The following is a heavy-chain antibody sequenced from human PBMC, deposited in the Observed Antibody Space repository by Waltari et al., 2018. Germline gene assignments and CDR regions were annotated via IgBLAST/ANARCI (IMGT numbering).Heavy chain of an antibody. V-gene: IGHV4-59*01. D-gene: IGHD3-3*01. CDR3: ARSYDFWSGYPLHY. Sequence: QVQLQESGPGLVKPSETLSLICSVSGDSFTTYYWSWVRQPPGKGLEWIGYIAYSGSTRYNPSLKSRATISVDTSKKQFSLRLGSVTAADTAIYYCARSYDFWSGYPLHYWGQGTLVTVSA. CDR2: IAYSGST. CDR1: GDSFTTYY. J-gene: IGHJ4*02.